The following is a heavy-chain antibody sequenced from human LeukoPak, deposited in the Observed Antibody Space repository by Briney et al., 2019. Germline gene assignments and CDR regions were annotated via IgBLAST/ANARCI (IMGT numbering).Heavy chain of an antibody. CDR1: GFTFDDYA. D-gene: IGHD3-22*01. Sequence: GGSLRLSCAASGFTFDDYAMHWVRQAPGKGLEWVSGISWNSGSIGYADSVKGRFTISRDNSKNTLYLQMNSLRAEDTAVYYCARELLLNYYDSSGYPGAFDYWGQGTLVTVSS. CDR3: ARELLLNYYDSSGYPGAFDY. V-gene: IGHV3-9*01. CDR2: ISWNSGSI. J-gene: IGHJ4*02.